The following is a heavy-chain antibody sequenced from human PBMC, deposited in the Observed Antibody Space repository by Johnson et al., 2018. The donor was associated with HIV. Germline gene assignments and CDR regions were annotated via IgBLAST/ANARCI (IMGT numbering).Heavy chain of an antibody. Sequence: QVQLVESGGGVVQPGRSLRLSCAASGFTFSSYAMHWVRQAPGKGLEWVAVISYDGSNKYYADSVKGRFTISRDNAKNSLYLQMNSLRAEDTAVYYCAREGGAAAPDAFDMWGQGTMVTVSS. D-gene: IGHD2-2*01. CDR2: ISYDGSNK. CDR3: AREGGAAAPDAFDM. V-gene: IGHV3-30*04. J-gene: IGHJ3*02. CDR1: GFTFSSYA.